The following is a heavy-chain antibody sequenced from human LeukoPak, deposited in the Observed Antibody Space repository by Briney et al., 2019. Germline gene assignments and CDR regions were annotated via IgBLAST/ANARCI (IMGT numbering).Heavy chain of an antibody. CDR3: ARVVAKAAPSALLVTPEIFDY. D-gene: IGHD4-23*01. CDR2: INPSGGST. V-gene: IGHV1-46*01. Sequence: SVQVSFQASRYTFPSYYMHWVRQPPGQGLAWMGIINPSGGSTSYAQKFQGRVTMTRDMYTSTVDMELSSLRSEDTAVCYCARVVAKAAPSALLVTPEIFDYWGQGTLVAVSS. CDR1: RYTFPSYY. J-gene: IGHJ4*02.